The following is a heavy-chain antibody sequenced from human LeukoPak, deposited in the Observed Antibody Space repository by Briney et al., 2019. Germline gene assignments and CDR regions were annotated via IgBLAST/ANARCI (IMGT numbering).Heavy chain of an antibody. CDR1: GGSIISSRYY. J-gene: IGHJ4*02. V-gene: IGHV4-39*01. CDR3: ARPYSGSYLYFDY. Sequence: SETLSLTFTVSGGSIISSRYYWGWIRQPPGKGLEWIGSIYYSGSTYYNPPLKSRVTISVDTSKNQFSLKLSSVTAADTAVYYCARPYSGSYLYFDYWGQGTLVTVSS. CDR2: IYYSGST. D-gene: IGHD1-26*01.